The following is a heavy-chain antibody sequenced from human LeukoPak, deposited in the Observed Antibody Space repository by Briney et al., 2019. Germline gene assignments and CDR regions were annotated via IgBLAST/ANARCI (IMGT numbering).Heavy chain of an antibody. V-gene: IGHV1-18*01. CDR1: GYTFTSYG. CDR3: ARAKPSGQHDAFDI. D-gene: IGHD3-10*01. J-gene: IGHJ3*02. Sequence: ASVKVSCKASGYTFTSYGISWVRQAPGQGLEWMGWISAYNGNTNYAQKFQGRVTMTRDTSTSTVYMELSSLRSEDTAVYYCARAKPSGQHDAFDIWGQGTMVTVSS. CDR2: ISAYNGNT.